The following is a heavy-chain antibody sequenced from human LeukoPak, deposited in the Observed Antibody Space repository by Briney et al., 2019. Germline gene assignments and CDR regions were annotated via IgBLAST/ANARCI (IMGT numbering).Heavy chain of an antibody. CDR3: ARDLAGSSWYDYYYYMDV. Sequence: PSETLSLTCTVSGYSISSGYYWGWIRQPPGKGLEWIGSIYHSGSTYYNPSLKSRVTISVDTSKNQFSLKLSSVTAADTAVYYCARDLAGSSWYDYYYYMDVWGKGTTVTVSS. J-gene: IGHJ6*03. CDR2: IYHSGST. CDR1: GYSISSGYY. V-gene: IGHV4-38-2*02. D-gene: IGHD6-13*01.